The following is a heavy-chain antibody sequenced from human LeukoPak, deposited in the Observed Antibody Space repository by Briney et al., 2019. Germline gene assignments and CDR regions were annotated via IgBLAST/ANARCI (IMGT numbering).Heavy chain of an antibody. D-gene: IGHD1-26*01. CDR3: TTDGIGLM. CDR1: GFPFSNVW. CDR2: IKSKSDGGTK. Sequence: GGSLRLSCVASGFPFSNVWMSWVRQAPGKGLEWVGRIKSKSDGGTKDYAAPVNGRLTISRDDSKDTVYLQMNSLKIEDTAVYYCTTDGIGLMWGQGALVTVSS. J-gene: IGHJ4*02. V-gene: IGHV3-15*01.